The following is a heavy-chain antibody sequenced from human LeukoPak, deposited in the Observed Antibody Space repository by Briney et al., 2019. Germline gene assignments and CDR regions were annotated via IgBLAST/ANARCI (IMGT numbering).Heavy chain of an antibody. Sequence: KASETLSLTCTVSGGSISSYYWSWIRQPPGKGLEWIGYIYYSGSTNYNPSLKSRVTISVDTSKNQFSLKLSSVTAADTAVYYCARGGVWGSYLYWGQGTLITVSS. CDR1: GGSISSYY. CDR2: IYYSGST. D-gene: IGHD3-16*02. CDR3: ARGGVWGSYLY. V-gene: IGHV4-59*01. J-gene: IGHJ4*02.